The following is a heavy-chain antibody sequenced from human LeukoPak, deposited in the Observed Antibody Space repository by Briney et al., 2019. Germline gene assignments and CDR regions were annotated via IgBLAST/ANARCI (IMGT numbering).Heavy chain of an antibody. V-gene: IGHV1-69*05. J-gene: IGHJ6*03. CDR3: ASRPSSNNYYYYYMDV. CDR1: GGTFSSYA. CDR2: IIPIFGTA. Sequence: SVKVSCKASGGTFSSYAISWVRQAPGQGLEWMGGIIPIFGTANYAQKFQGRVTITTDESTSTAYMELSSLRSEDTAVYYCASRPSSNNYYYYYMDVWGKGTTVTVSS. D-gene: IGHD3-3*02.